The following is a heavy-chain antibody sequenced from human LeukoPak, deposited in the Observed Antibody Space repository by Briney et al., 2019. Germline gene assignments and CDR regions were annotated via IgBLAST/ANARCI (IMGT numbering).Heavy chain of an antibody. D-gene: IGHD4-11*01. CDR2: IYYSGST. J-gene: IGHJ3*02. CDR1: GGSISSGDYY. Sequence: PSEALSLTCTVSGGSISSGDYYWSWIRQPPGKGLEWIGYIYYSGSTYYNPSLKSRVTISVDTSKNQFSLKLSSVTAADTAVYYCATKTYTHAFDIWGQGTMVTVSS. V-gene: IGHV4-30-4*01. CDR3: ATKTYTHAFDI.